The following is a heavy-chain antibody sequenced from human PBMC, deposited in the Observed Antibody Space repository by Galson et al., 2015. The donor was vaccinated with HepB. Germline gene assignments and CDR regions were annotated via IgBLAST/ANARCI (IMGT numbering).Heavy chain of an antibody. CDR1: GLIFSNAW. CDR3: TSWLSGRAYTGYV. J-gene: IGHJ4*02. Sequence: SLRLSCAASGLIFSNAWLSWVRQVPGKGLEWVGRIKSKAAGGTGDYAAPARGRFTISRDDSKNTLYLQMNSLKSEDTAVYFCTSWLSGRAYTGYVWGQGTLVTVSS. D-gene: IGHD5-12*01. CDR2: IKSKAAGGTG. V-gene: IGHV3-15*01.